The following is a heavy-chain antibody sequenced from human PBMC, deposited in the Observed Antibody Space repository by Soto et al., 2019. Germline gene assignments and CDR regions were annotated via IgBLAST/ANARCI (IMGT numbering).Heavy chain of an antibody. CDR1: GFPFSTYA. V-gene: IGHV3-30*14. Sequence: QVQLVESGGAVVQPGRSLRLSCTASGFPFSTYAMHWVRQAPGKGLEWVAVISSDGTNTYYADFVKGPFTISRDNSKNRLYLQMNSLRNEDTAVYHCAREKAVAGLEYGGQGDMVTVSA. CDR3: AREKAVAGLEY. CDR2: ISSDGTNT. J-gene: IGHJ4*02. D-gene: IGHD6-19*01.